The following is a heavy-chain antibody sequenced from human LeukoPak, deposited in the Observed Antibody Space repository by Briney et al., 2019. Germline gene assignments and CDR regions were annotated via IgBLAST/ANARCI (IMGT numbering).Heavy chain of an antibody. Sequence: SETLSLTCAVYGGPFSGYYWSWIRQPPGKGLEWIGEINHSGSTNYNPSLKSRVTISVDTSKNQFSLKLSSVTAADTAVYYCARSRSKYYFDYWGQGTLVTVSS. D-gene: IGHD6-6*01. V-gene: IGHV4-34*01. CDR2: INHSGST. J-gene: IGHJ4*02. CDR3: ARSRSKYYFDY. CDR1: GGPFSGYY.